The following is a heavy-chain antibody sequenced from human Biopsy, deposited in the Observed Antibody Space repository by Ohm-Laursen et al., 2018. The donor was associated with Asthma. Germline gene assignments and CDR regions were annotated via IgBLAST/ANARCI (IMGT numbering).Heavy chain of an antibody. V-gene: IGHV3-30*18. CDR2: MSLDGRQT. J-gene: IGHJ3*02. D-gene: IGHD3-3*01. CDR3: AKERYYDFWSGYPI. CDR1: GFSFNSYG. Sequence: SSLRLSCAASGFSFNSYGMHWVRQAPGKGLEWVAVMSLDGRQTYYADSVKGRFTISRDNSKNTLYLQMNSLRAEDTAVYYCAKERYYDFWSGYPIWGQGTMVTVSS.